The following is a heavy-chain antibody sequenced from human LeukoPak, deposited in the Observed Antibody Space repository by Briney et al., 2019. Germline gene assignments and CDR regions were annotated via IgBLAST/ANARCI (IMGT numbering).Heavy chain of an antibody. CDR2: IDTSGGT. Sequence: SETLSLTCTVSGGSISSGSCCWSWIRQAAGKGLEWIGRIDTSGGTSYNPSLKSRVTISIDTSKNQVSLKVSSVTAADTAVYYCARDKTRWYFDLWGRGTLVTVSS. J-gene: IGHJ2*01. CDR1: GGSISSGSCC. V-gene: IGHV4-61*02. CDR3: ARDKTRWYFDL.